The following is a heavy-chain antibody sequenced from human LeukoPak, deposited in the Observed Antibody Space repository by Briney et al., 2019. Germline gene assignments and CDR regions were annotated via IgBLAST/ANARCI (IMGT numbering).Heavy chain of an antibody. CDR1: GFTFSNYW. Sequence: GGSLRLSGAASGFTFSNYWVHWVRQAPGKGLVWVSRINRDGSTTKYADSVKGRLTVSRDNAKNTLNLQMNSLRAEDTAVYYCARDKKSGESSEIDYWGQGTLVTVSS. V-gene: IGHV3-74*03. J-gene: IGHJ4*02. CDR2: INRDGSTT. D-gene: IGHD3-10*01. CDR3: ARDKKSGESSEIDY.